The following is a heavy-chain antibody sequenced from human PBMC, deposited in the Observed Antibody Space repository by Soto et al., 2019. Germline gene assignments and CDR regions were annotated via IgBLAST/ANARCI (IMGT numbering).Heavy chain of an antibody. J-gene: IGHJ3*02. CDR3: ARWAILLLDAFDI. V-gene: IGHV1-3*01. CDR2: INAGNGNT. Sequence: ASVKVSCKASGYTFTSYAMHWVRQAPGQRLEWMGWINAGNGNTKYSQKFQGRVTITRDTSASTAYMELSSLRSEDTAVYYCARWAILLLDAFDIWGQGTMVTVSS. CDR1: GYTFTSYA. D-gene: IGHD2-15*01.